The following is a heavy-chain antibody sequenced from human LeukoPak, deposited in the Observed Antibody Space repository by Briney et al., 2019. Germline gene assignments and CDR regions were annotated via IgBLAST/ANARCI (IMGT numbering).Heavy chain of an antibody. D-gene: IGHD3-22*01. V-gene: IGHV1-46*01. CDR1: GYTFTSYY. CDR3: ATVYSYDSSAYYRLDY. CDR2: INPSGGST. Sequence: ASVKVSCKASGYTFTSYYMHWVRQAPGQGLEWMGIINPSGGSTSYAQKFQGRVTMTRDMSTSTVYMELSSLRSEDTAVYYCATVYSYDSSAYYRLDYWGQGTLVTVSS. J-gene: IGHJ4*02.